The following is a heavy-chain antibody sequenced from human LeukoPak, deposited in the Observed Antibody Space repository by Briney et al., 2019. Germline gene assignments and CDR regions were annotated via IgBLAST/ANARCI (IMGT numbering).Heavy chain of an antibody. V-gene: IGHV3-30*02. CDR2: IRYDGSNK. CDR1: GFTFSKYG. CDR3: AKGRDYYDSSGFFDY. Sequence: GGSLRLSCAASGFTFSKYGMYWVRQAPGKRLEWVAFIRYDGSNKYYADSVKGRFTISRDNSKNTLYLQMNSLRAEDTAVYYCAKGRDYYDSSGFFDYWGQGTLVTVSS. D-gene: IGHD3-22*01. J-gene: IGHJ4*02.